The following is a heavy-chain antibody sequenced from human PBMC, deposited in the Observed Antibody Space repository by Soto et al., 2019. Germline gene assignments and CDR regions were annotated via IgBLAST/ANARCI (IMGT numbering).Heavy chain of an antibody. CDR1: GFTFSSYS. D-gene: IGHD3-10*01. Sequence: GGFLRLSCAASGFTFSSYSMNWVRQAPGKGLEWVSSISSSSSYIYYADSVKGRFTISRDNAKNSLYLQMNSLRAEDTAVYYCARDLTYYYASPESFDFWGQGTLVTVSS. V-gene: IGHV3-21*04. J-gene: IGHJ4*02. CDR3: ARDLTYYYASPESFDF. CDR2: ISSSSSYI.